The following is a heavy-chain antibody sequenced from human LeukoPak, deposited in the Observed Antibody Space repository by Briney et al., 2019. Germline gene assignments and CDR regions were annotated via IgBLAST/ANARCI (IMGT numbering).Heavy chain of an antibody. CDR3: AREGVEQWLVLGWFDP. Sequence: GASVKVSCKVSGYTLTELSMHWVRQAPGQGLEWMGWINTNTGNPTYAQGFTGRFVFSLDTSVSTAYLQISSLKAEDTAVYYCAREGVEQWLVLGWFDPWGQGTLVTVSS. D-gene: IGHD6-19*01. V-gene: IGHV7-4-1*02. CDR2: INTNTGNP. J-gene: IGHJ5*02. CDR1: GYTLTELS.